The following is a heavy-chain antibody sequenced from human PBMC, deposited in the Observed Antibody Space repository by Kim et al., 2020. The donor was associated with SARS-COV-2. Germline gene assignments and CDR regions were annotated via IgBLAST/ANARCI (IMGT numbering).Heavy chain of an antibody. Sequence: GGSLRLSCAASGFTFSSYGMHWVRQAPGKGLEWVAVISYDGSNKYYADSVKGRFTISRDNSKNTLYLQMNSLRAEDTAVYYCAKDLGTYYDFWSGYYSPDYWGQGTLVTVSS. J-gene: IGHJ4*02. D-gene: IGHD3-3*01. CDR3: AKDLGTYYDFWSGYYSPDY. CDR2: ISYDGSNK. CDR1: GFTFSSYG. V-gene: IGHV3-30*18.